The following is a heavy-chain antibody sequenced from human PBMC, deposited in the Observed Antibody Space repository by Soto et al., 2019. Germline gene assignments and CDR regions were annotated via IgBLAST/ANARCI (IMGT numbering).Heavy chain of an antibody. CDR2: IYYSGST. J-gene: IGHJ4*02. CDR1: GGSISSSSYY. CDR3: ARLEGLATISYYFDF. Sequence: SETLSLTCTVSGGSISSSSYYWGWIRQPPGKGLEWIGSIYYSGSTYYNPSLKSRVTISVDTSKNQFSLKLSSATAADSAVYFCARLEGLATISYYFDFWGQGAQVTVSS. D-gene: IGHD3-9*01. V-gene: IGHV4-39*01.